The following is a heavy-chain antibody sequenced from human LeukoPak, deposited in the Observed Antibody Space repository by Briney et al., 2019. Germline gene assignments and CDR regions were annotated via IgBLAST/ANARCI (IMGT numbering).Heavy chain of an antibody. V-gene: IGHV3-33*01. J-gene: IGHJ4*02. D-gene: IGHD1-26*01. Sequence: GGSLRLSCAASGFTFSSYGMHWVRQAPGKGLEWLAVMWYDGSNRYHADSVKGRFTISRDNSKNTLYLQMNSLRAEDTAVYYCARGLFSGSYYTGGDYWGQGTLVTVSS. CDR2: MWYDGSNR. CDR3: ARGLFSGSYYTGGDY. CDR1: GFTFSSYG.